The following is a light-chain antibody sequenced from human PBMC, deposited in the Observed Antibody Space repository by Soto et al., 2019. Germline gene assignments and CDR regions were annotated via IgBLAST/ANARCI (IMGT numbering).Light chain of an antibody. CDR3: QQYNSYSVT. V-gene: IGKV1-5*01. J-gene: IGKJ1*01. Sequence: DIQMTQSPSSLSASVGDRVTIACRASQSISNYLNWYQQRPGKAPQLLIYEASSLESGVPSRFSGSGSGTEFTLTIGGLQPDDFATYYCQQYNSYSVTFGQGTKVDIK. CDR1: QSISNY. CDR2: EAS.